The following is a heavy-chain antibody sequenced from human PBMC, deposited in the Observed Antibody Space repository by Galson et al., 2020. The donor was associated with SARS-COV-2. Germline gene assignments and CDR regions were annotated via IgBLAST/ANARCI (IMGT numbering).Heavy chain of an antibody. Sequence: GESLKISCAASGFTFSSYGMHWVRQAPGKGLEWVAVIWYDGSNKYYADSVKGRFTISRDNSKNTLYLQMNSLRAEDTAVYYCARSEHSSGWDDAFDIWGQG. J-gene: IGHJ3*02. V-gene: IGHV3-33*01. D-gene: IGHD6-19*01. CDR2: IWYDGSNK. CDR3: ARSEHSSGWDDAFDI. CDR1: GFTFSSYG.